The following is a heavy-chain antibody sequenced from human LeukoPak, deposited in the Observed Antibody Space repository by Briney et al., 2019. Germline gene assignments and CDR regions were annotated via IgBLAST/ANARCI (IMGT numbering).Heavy chain of an antibody. Sequence: PGGSLRLSCAASGFTFDDYAMHWVRQAPGKGLEWVSLISGDGGSSSYADSVKVRFTISRENSKNSLYLQMNSLRTEDTALYYCAKDRDWSGYFQNWFDPWGQGTLVTVSS. CDR3: AKDRDWSGYFQNWFDP. V-gene: IGHV3-43*02. J-gene: IGHJ5*02. CDR1: GFTFDDYA. D-gene: IGHD3-3*01. CDR2: ISGDGGSS.